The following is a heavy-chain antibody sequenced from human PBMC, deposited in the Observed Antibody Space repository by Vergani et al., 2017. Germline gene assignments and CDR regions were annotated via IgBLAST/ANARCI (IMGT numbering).Heavy chain of an antibody. V-gene: IGHV1-2*02. CDR2: INPNSGGT. J-gene: IGHJ3*02. Sequence: QVQLVQSGAEVKKPGASVKVSCKASGYTFTGYYMHWVRQAPGQGLEWMGWINPNSGGTNYAQKLQGRVTITADKSTSTAYMELSSLRSEDTAVYYCASSVRVRVGHSGAAARRDAFDIWGQGTMVTVSS. D-gene: IGHD6-13*01. CDR1: GYTFTGYY. CDR3: ASSVRVRVGHSGAAARRDAFDI.